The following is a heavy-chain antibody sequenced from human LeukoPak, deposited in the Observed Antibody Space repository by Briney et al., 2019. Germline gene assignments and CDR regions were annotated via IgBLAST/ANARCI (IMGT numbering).Heavy chain of an antibody. CDR2: INHSGST. Sequence: PSETLSLTCAVYGGSFSGYYWSWIRQPPGKGLEWIGEINHSGSTNYNPSLKSRVTISVDTSKNQFSLKLSSVTAADTAVYYCASTGDYYDSSGYYPFDYWGQGTLVTVSS. CDR1: GGSFSGYY. J-gene: IGHJ4*02. V-gene: IGHV4-34*01. D-gene: IGHD3-22*01. CDR3: ASTGDYYDSSGYYPFDY.